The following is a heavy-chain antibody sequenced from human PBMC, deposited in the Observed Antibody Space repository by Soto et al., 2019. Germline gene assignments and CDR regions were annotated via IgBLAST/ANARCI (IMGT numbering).Heavy chain of an antibody. Sequence: QVQLVQSGAEVKKPGSSVKVSCKASGGTLSTYAISWVRQAPGQGLEWMGGIISIFDTVNYAQKFQGRVTITADKSTSTTSMEMSRRRSEDTAVYYCARDNYGSGGYFSRLYYFDHWGQGTLVTVSP. D-gene: IGHD3-10*01. CDR1: GGTLSTYA. V-gene: IGHV1-69*06. J-gene: IGHJ4*02. CDR3: ARDNYGSGGYFSRLYYFDH. CDR2: IISIFDTV.